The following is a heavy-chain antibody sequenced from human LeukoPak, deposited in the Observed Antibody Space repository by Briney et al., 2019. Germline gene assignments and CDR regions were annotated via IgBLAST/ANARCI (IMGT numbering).Heavy chain of an antibody. J-gene: IGHJ6*04. CDR2: INSDGSST. Sequence: GGSLRLSCAASGFTFSSYWMHWVRQAPGKGLVWVSRINSDGSSTSYADSVKGRFTTSRDNAKNTLYLQMNSLRAEDTAVYYCARVPIVVVPAYYYYYGMDVWGKGTTVTVSS. CDR3: ARVPIVVVPAYYYYYGMDV. CDR1: GFTFSSYW. D-gene: IGHD2-2*01. V-gene: IGHV3-74*01.